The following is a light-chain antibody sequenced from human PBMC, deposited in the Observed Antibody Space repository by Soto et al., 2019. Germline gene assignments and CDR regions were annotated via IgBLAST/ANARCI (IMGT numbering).Light chain of an antibody. CDR3: CSHVGRSTLL. V-gene: IGLV2-23*02. CDR1: SSDVGSYDH. Sequence: QSVLTQPASVSGSPGQSITISCSGTSSDVGSYDHVAWYQQFPGKTPKLTIYEVSNRPSGVSSRFSGSKSGNTASLTISGLQAEDEADYYCCSHVGRSTLLFGGGTKLTVL. CDR2: EVS. J-gene: IGLJ3*02.